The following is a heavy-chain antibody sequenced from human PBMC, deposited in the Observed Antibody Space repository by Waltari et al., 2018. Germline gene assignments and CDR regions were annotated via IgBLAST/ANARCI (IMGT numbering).Heavy chain of an antibody. D-gene: IGHD6-13*01. CDR3: TGGAVTGTDF. CDR1: GFTFSGST. CDR2: IRRKPNNYAT. V-gene: IGHV3-73*01. Sequence: EVQVVESGGGLVQPGGSLKLSCATSGFTFSGSTIHWVRQTSGKGLEWIGRIRRKPNNYATRCTASVEGRFTISRDDSENTAYLQMSSLMTEDTAVYYCTGGAVTGTDFWGQGTLVTVSS. J-gene: IGHJ4*02.